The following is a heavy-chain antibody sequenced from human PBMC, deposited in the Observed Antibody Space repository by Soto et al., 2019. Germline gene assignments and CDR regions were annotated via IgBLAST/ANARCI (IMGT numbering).Heavy chain of an antibody. Sequence: GGSLRLSCAASGFTFSGYAMTWVRQAPGKGLEWVSAISGSGGSTYYADSVKGRFTISRDNSKNTLYLQMNSLRVEDTAVYYCAKDQGSSWYEIDYWGQGTLVTVS. J-gene: IGHJ4*02. CDR3: AKDQGSSWYEIDY. V-gene: IGHV3-23*01. CDR2: ISGSGGST. D-gene: IGHD6-13*01. CDR1: GFTFSGYA.